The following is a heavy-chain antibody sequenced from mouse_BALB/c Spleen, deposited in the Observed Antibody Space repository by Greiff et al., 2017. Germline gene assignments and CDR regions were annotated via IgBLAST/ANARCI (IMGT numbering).Heavy chain of an antibody. D-gene: IGHD1-1*01. CDR2: ISSGGGST. CDR1: GFAFSSYD. Sequence: EVKVVESGGGLVKPGGSLKLSCAASGFAFSSYDMSWVRQTPEKRLEWVAYISSGGGSTYYPDTVKGRFTISRDNAKNTLYLQMSSLKSEDTAMYYCARHESYYGSSYAMDYWGQGTSVTVSS. CDR3: ARHESYYGSSYAMDY. J-gene: IGHJ4*01. V-gene: IGHV5-12-1*01.